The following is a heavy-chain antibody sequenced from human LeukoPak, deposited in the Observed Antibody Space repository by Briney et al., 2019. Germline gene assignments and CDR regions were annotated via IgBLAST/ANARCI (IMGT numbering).Heavy chain of an antibody. J-gene: IGHJ4*02. CDR3: ARGSGYCSSTSCSLFDY. V-gene: IGHV3-11*05. D-gene: IGHD2-2*01. CDR2: ISSSSSYT. CDR1: GFTFSDYY. Sequence: KPGGSLRLSCAASGFTFSDYYMSWIRQAPGKGLEWVSYISSSSSYTNYADSVKGRFTISRDNAKNSLYLQMNSLRAEDTAVYYCARGSGYCSSTSCSLFDYWGQGTLVTVSS.